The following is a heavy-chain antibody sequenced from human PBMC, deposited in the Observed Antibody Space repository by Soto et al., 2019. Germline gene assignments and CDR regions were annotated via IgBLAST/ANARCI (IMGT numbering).Heavy chain of an antibody. CDR2: LDYEEGER. D-gene: IGHD4-17*01. J-gene: IGHJ4*02. CDR3: AAGVTTFDY. Sequence: GASVKVSCKASGYTFTHYYIHWVRQAPGQGLEWMGSLDYEEGERNFAHRFQGRVTVTEDTSTDTAYMDLSSLKSEDTAVYYCAAGVTTFDYWGQGTLVTVSS. CDR1: GYTFTHYY. V-gene: IGHV1-24*01.